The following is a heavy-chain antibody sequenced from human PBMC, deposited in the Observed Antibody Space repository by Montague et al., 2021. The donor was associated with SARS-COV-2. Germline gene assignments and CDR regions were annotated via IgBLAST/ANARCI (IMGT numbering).Heavy chain of an antibody. J-gene: IGHJ4*02. V-gene: IGHV3-48*03. Sequence: SLRLSFAASGFTFSGYEMNWVRRAPGKGLEWFTYISSGDSTIYYANSGKGRFTISRDNAKNSLYLQMNSLRVEDTAVYYCARLRSGYTIGHFDYWGQGTLVTVSS. CDR1: GFTFSGYE. CDR3: ARLRSGYTIGHFDY. D-gene: IGHD3-3*01. CDR2: ISSGDSTI.